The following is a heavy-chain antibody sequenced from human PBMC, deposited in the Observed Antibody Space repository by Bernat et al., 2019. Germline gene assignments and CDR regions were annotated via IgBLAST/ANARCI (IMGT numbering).Heavy chain of an antibody. CDR3: ARVPSGYDSSH. J-gene: IGHJ4*02. Sequence: EVQLVESGGGLVQPGGSLRLSCAASGFTVSSNYMTWVRQAPGKGLEWVSVIYSGGNTYYADALKGRFSVSRDNSKNTLYLQMTGLRAEDTAVYYCARVPSGYDSSHWGQGTLVTVSS. V-gene: IGHV3-66*01. CDR1: GFTVSSNY. CDR2: IYSGGNT. D-gene: IGHD5-12*01.